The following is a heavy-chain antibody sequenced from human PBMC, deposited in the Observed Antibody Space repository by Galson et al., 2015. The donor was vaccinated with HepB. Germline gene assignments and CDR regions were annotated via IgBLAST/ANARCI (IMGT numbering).Heavy chain of an antibody. CDR3: ARDRRYYYGSGSYHYYYYGMDV. D-gene: IGHD3-10*01. V-gene: IGHV3-53*01. J-gene: IGHJ6*02. Sequence: SLRLSCAASGFTVSSNYMSWVRQAPGKGLEWVSVIYSGGSTYYADSVKGRFTISRDNSKNTLYLQMNSLRAEDTAVYYCARDRRYYYGSGSYHYYYYGMDVWGQGTTVTVSS. CDR1: GFTVSSNY. CDR2: IYSGGST.